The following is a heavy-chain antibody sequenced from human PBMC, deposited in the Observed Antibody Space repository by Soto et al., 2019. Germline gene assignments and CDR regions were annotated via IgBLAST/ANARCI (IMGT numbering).Heavy chain of an antibody. CDR1: GGSNSRALYY. Sequence: SQALSISCDLPGGSNSRALYYSNWIHQQPGKSLEWIGYIYYSGSTYYNPSLKSRVTISVDTSKNQFSLKLSSVTAADTAVYYFARHTREYEYYYYYSGMDVWGQGTTITVSS. CDR3: ARHTREYEYYYYYSGMDV. J-gene: IGHJ6*01. V-gene: IGHV4-31*11. CDR2: IYYSGST. D-gene: IGHD3-3*01.